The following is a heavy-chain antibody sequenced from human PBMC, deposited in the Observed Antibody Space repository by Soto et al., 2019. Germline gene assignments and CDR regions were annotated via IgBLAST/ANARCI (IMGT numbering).Heavy chain of an antibody. J-gene: IGHJ5*02. Sequence: ASVKVSCKGFGYSFMKYGINWVRQAPGQGLEWVGWISPYSGYTHSAQKFHGRLTLTTDTAASTAYMELRILRSADTAVYYCARSISAAATYNWFDHWGQGTLVTVSS. D-gene: IGHD6-13*01. CDR3: ARSISAAATYNWFDH. V-gene: IGHV1-18*01. CDR1: GYSFMKYG. CDR2: ISPYSGYT.